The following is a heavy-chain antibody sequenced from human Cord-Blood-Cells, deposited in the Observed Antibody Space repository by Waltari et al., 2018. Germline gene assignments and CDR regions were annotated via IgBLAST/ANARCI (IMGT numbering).Heavy chain of an antibody. V-gene: IGHV4-59*13. J-gene: IGHJ2*01. CDR2: IYYSGST. Sequence: VQLQASGPGLVKPSETLPHPCTVHGGPTSSYYWSWTRPPPGKALECIGYIYYSGSTNYHPSLEGRVTISVDTSKNQFSLKLGSVTAADTAVYYCARDSAGDGDYWYFDLWGRGTLVTVSS. D-gene: IGHD6-13*01. CDR3: ARDSAGDGDYWYFDL. CDR1: GGPTSSYY.